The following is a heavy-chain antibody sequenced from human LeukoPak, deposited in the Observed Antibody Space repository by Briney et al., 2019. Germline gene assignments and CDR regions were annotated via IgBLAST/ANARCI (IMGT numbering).Heavy chain of an antibody. CDR1: GGSFSGYY. D-gene: IGHD3-22*01. CDR3: ARGRGDYYDSSGDDY. Sequence: SETLSLTCAVYGGSFSGYYWSWIRQPPGKGLEWIGEINHSGSTNYNPSPKSRVTISVDPSKNQFSRRLSSVTAADTAVYYCARGRGDYYDSSGDDYWGQGTLVTVSS. J-gene: IGHJ4*02. CDR2: INHSGST. V-gene: IGHV4-34*01.